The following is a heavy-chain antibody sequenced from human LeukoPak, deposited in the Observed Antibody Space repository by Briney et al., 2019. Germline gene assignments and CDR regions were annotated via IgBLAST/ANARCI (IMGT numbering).Heavy chain of an antibody. Sequence: PGGSLRLSCAASGFAFSSFPMTWVRRAPGKGLEWDSLISGSGTSTYYADSVKGRFTISRDNSKNTLYLQMNSLRVEDTAVYYCAKEKPTTTTFDYWGQGTLVTVYS. D-gene: IGHD4-17*01. CDR1: GFAFSSFP. J-gene: IGHJ4*02. CDR2: ISGSGTST. V-gene: IGHV3-23*01. CDR3: AKEKPTTTTFDY.